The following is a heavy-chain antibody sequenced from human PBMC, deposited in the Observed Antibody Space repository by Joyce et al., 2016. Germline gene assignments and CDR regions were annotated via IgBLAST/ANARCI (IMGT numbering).Heavy chain of an antibody. CDR3: ARGSLSGYYRSHADY. CDR2: INHSGST. D-gene: IGHD3-22*01. Sequence: QVQLQQWGAGLLKPSETLSLTCAVFGGSFSGYYWIWIRQPPGKGLEWIGEINHSGSTNCNPSLKSRVTISIDTSKNQFSLKLSSVTAADTAMYYCARGSLSGYYRSHADYWGQGTLLTVSS. J-gene: IGHJ4*02. V-gene: IGHV4-34*01. CDR1: GGSFSGYY.